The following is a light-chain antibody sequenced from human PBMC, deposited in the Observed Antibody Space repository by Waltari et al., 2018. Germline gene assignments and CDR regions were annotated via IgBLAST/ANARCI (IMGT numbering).Light chain of an antibody. CDR3: QTWGTGIQV. J-gene: IGLJ2*01. CDR2: VNSDGSH. CDR1: SEHSIYA. Sequence: QLVLTHSPSASASLGASVKLTCPLSSEHSIYAIALHPQQPENCPRYLMKVNSDGSHKEGDGIPDRFSGSSSGTERYLTISSLQSEDEADYYCQTWGTGIQVFGGGTKLTVL. V-gene: IGLV4-69*01.